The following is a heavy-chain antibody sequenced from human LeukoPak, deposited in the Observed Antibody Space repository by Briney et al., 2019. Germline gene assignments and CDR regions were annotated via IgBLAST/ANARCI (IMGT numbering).Heavy chain of an antibody. V-gene: IGHV4-59*08. CDR1: AGSISGYY. CDR2: IYYSGST. Sequence: SETLSLTCTVSAGSISGYYWSWIRQPPGKRLEWIGYIYYSGSTNYNPSLKSRVTMSVDTSKNQFSLKLSSVTAADTAVYYCARHNYYDSSGYYPLGYWGQGTLVTVSS. CDR3: ARHNYYDSSGYYPLGY. D-gene: IGHD3-22*01. J-gene: IGHJ4*02.